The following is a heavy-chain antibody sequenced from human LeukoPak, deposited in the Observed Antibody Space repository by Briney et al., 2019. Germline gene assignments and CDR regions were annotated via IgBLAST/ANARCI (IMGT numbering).Heavy chain of an antibody. CDR3: AXDXAPXSGVWGSYPDY. J-gene: IGHJ4*02. D-gene: IGHD3-16*01. V-gene: IGHV3-23*01. Sequence: GGSLRLSCAASGFTFSSYAMSWVRQAPGKGLEWVSAISGSGGSTYYADSVKGRFTISRDNSKNTLYLQMNSLRAEDTAVYYCAXDXAPXSGVWGSYPDYWGQGTLVTVSS. CDR1: GFTFSSYA. CDR2: ISGSGGST.